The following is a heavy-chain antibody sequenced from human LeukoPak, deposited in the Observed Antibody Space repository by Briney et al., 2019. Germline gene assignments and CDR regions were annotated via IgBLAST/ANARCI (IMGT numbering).Heavy chain of an antibody. D-gene: IGHD1-26*01. J-gene: IGHJ4*02. V-gene: IGHV3-23*01. CDR2: ISGSGGST. CDR1: GFTFSSYA. CDR3: AKDRIVGSTGPSFDY. Sequence: GGSLRLSCAASGFTFSSYAMSWVRQAPGKGLEWVSAISGSGGSTYYADSVKGRFTISRDNSKNTLYLQMNSLRAEDTAVYYCAKDRIVGSTGPSFDYWGQGTLVTVSS.